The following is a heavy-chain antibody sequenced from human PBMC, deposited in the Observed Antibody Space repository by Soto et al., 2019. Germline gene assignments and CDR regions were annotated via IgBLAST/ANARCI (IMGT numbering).Heavy chain of an antibody. V-gene: IGHV3-30*18. CDR2: ILYDGSNK. D-gene: IGHD2-2*01. CDR1: GFTFSNYG. Sequence: QVQLVESGGGVVQAGRSLRLSCAASGFTFSNYGMHWFRQTPGKGLEWVALILYDGSNKYYADSVKGRFTISRDNSKNTLYLQVSSLRAEDTAVYYCAKSRDAYNFYFYYGMDVWGQGTTVTVSS. CDR3: AKSRDAYNFYFYYGMDV. J-gene: IGHJ6*02.